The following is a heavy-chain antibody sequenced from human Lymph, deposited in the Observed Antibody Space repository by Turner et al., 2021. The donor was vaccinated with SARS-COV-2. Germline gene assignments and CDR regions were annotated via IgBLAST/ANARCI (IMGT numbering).Heavy chain of an antibody. D-gene: IGHD3-9*01. V-gene: IGHV1-8*01. CDR1: GYTFTRYD. CDR3: ARAAQLTVWFDP. Sequence: QVQLVQSGAEVKNPGASVKVACMASGYTFTRYDIHWVRQATGQGLEWMGWMDPNSGNTGYAQKFQGRVTMTRNTSIRTAYMELSSLRSEDTAVYYCARAAQLTVWFDPWGQGTLVTVSS. CDR2: MDPNSGNT. J-gene: IGHJ5*02.